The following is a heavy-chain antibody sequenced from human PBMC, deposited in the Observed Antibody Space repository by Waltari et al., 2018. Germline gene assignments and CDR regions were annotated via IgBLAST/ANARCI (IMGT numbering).Heavy chain of an antibody. V-gene: IGHV3-30*02. Sequence: QVQLVESGGGVVQPGGSLRLSCAASGFTFSSYGMHWVRQAPGKGMERVAFIRYDGSSKYYADSVKGRFTISRDNSKNTLYLKMNSLRAEDTAVYYCAKPIVATTLGYYYYYMDVWGKGTTVTVS. CDR1: GFTFSSYG. CDR2: IRYDGSSK. D-gene: IGHD5-12*01. CDR3: AKPIVATTLGYYYYYMDV. J-gene: IGHJ6*03.